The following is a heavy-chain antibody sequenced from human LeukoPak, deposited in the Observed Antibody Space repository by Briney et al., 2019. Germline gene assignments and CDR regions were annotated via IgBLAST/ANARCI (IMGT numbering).Heavy chain of an antibody. Sequence: GASVKVSCKASGYSFINYGINWVRQAPGQGLEWMGWINTSNGNTNFAQKFQGRVTMTTDTSTSTAYMELRSLISDDTAVYYCARIHQSITIFGVVIDAFDIWGQGTMVIVSS. V-gene: IGHV1-18*01. CDR1: GYSFINYG. CDR2: INTSNGNT. J-gene: IGHJ3*02. CDR3: ARIHQSITIFGVVIDAFDI. D-gene: IGHD3-3*01.